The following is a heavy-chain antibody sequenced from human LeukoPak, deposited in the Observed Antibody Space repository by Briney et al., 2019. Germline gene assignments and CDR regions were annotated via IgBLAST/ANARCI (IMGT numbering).Heavy chain of an antibody. D-gene: IGHD1-14*01. J-gene: IGHJ6*02. CDR1: GDSVSINSAA. CDR2: TYYWSKWYN. Sequence: SQTLSLTCAISGDSVSINSAAWNWSRQSPSRGLEWLGRTYYWSKWYNDYAVSVKSRITINPDPSKNHFSLELNSVTPEDTAVYYCARENPSTMAVWGQGPTVTVSS. V-gene: IGHV6-1*01. CDR3: ARENPSTMAV.